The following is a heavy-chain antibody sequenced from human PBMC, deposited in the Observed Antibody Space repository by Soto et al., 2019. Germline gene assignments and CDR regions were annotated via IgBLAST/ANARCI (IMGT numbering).Heavy chain of an antibody. CDR2: ISYDGSNK. CDR3: AKALCTNGVCPKAARGQDAFDI. CDR1: GFTFSSYG. V-gene: IGHV3-30*18. D-gene: IGHD2-8*01. J-gene: IGHJ3*02. Sequence: QVQLVESGGGVVQPGRSLRLSCAASGFTFSSYGMHWVRQAPGKGLEWVAVISYDGSNKYYADSVKGRFTISRDNYKNTLYLQMNSLRAEDTAVYYCAKALCTNGVCPKAARGQDAFDIWGQGTMVTVSS.